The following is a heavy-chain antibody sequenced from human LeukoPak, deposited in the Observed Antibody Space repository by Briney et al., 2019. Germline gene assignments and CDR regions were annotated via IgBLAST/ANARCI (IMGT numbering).Heavy chain of an antibody. CDR2: ISAYNGNT. V-gene: IGHV1-18*01. D-gene: IGHD5-18*01. CDR1: GYTFTRYG. CDR3: ARDVPGYGGVVDTYYGMDV. J-gene: IGHJ6*02. Sequence: GATVKVSCKASGYTFTRYGISWVRKAPGQGLEWMGWISAYNGNTNYAQKLQGRVTMTTDTSTSTAYMELRSLRSDDTAVYYCARDVPGYGGVVDTYYGMDVWGQGTTVTVSS.